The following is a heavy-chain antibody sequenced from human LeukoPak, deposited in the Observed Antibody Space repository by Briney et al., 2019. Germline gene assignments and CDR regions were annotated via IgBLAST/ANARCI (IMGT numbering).Heavy chain of an antibody. V-gene: IGHV4-59*01. Sequence: SETLSLTCTVSGGSISSYYWSWIRQPPGKGLEWIGYIYYSGSTNYNPSLKSRVTISVDTSKNQFSLKLSSVTAADTAVYYCASSVSDYALDAFDIWGQGTMVTVSS. CDR1: GGSISSYY. J-gene: IGHJ3*02. CDR2: IYYSGST. D-gene: IGHD4-17*01. CDR3: ASSVSDYALDAFDI.